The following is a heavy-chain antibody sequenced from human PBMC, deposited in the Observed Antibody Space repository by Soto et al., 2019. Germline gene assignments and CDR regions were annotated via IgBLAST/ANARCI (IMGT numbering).Heavy chain of an antibody. D-gene: IGHD3-22*01. Sequence: QVQLVESGGGVVQPGRSLRLSCAASGFTFRSYAMHWVRQAPGKGLEWVAVISYDGSNKYYADSVKGRFTISRDNSKNTLYLQMNSLRAEDTAVYYCASPPRYYYDRPHDYWGQGTLVTVSS. J-gene: IGHJ4*02. V-gene: IGHV3-30-3*01. CDR3: ASPPRYYYDRPHDY. CDR1: GFTFRSYA. CDR2: ISYDGSNK.